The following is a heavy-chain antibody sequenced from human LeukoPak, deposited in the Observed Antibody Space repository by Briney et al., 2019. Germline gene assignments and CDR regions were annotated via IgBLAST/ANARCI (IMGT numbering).Heavy chain of an antibody. CDR3: AKDRGGYCSSTSCSLYFDY. V-gene: IGHV3-23*01. CDR1: GFTFSSYA. J-gene: IGHJ4*02. CDR2: IGGSGGST. D-gene: IGHD2-2*01. Sequence: QAGGSLRLSCAASGFTFSSYAMSWVRQAPGKGLEWVSGKGLEWVSAIGGSGGSTYYADSVKGRFTISRDNSKNTLYLQMNSLRAEDTAVYYCAKDRGGYCSSTSCSLYFDYWGQGTLVTVSS.